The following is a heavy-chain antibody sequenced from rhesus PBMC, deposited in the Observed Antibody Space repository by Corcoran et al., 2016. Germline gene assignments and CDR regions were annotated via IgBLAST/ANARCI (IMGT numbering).Heavy chain of an antibody. CDR1: GFSLSTSGMG. J-gene: IGHJ3*01. D-gene: IGHD3-34*01. V-gene: IGHV2-1*01. Sequence: QVTLKESGPALVKPTQTLTLTCTFSGFSLSTSGMGVGWIRPPSRKTLEWLAHIYWDDDKRYSTSLKSRLTISKDTSKNQVVLTMTNMDPVDTATYYCARRGDPGGAFDFWGQGLRVTVSS. CDR2: IYWDDDK. CDR3: ARRGDPGGAFDF.